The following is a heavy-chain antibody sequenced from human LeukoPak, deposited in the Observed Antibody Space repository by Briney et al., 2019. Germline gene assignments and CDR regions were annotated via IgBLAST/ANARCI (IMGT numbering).Heavy chain of an antibody. V-gene: IGHV6-1*01. J-gene: IGHJ3*02. CDR1: GDSVSSNSAA. CDR3: ARESTDYYGSGTYAGFDI. Sequence: SQTLSLTCAISGDSVSSNSAAWNWIRQSPSRGLEWLGRTYYRSKWYNDYAVSVKSRITINPDTSKNQFSLKLSSVTAADTAVYYCARESTDYYGSGTYAGFDIWGQGTMVTVSS. D-gene: IGHD3-10*01. CDR2: TYYRSKWYN.